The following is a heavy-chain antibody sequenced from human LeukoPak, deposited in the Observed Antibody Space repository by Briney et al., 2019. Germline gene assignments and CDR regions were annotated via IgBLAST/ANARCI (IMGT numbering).Heavy chain of an antibody. CDR2: ISYDGSNK. V-gene: IGHV3-30*18. J-gene: IGHJ4*02. Sequence: GGSLRLSCAASGFTFSSYGMHWVRQAPGKGLEWVAVISYDGSNKYYADSVKGRFTISRDNSKNTLYLQMNSLRAEDTAVYYCAKARPGKHEKGLDYWGQGTLVTVSS. CDR1: GFTFSSYG. CDR3: AKARPGKHEKGLDY.